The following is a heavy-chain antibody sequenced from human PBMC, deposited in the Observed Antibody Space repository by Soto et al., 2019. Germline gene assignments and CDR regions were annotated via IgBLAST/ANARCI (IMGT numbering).Heavy chain of an antibody. J-gene: IGHJ1*01. Sequence: EVQLVESGGGLVQPGRSKRLSCAASGFTFDDYAMHWVRQVPGKGLEWVSGINWNSGSIGYGDSVKGRFAISRDNAKNSLHLQMNSLSAEDTAFYYCVKDESINWYSGHFRHWGQGTLVTVSS. CDR3: VKDESINWYSGHFRH. D-gene: IGHD6-13*01. CDR2: INWNSGSI. CDR1: GFTFDDYA. V-gene: IGHV3-9*01.